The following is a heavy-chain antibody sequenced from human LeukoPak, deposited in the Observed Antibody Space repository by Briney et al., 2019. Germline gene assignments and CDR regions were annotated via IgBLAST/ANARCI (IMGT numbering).Heavy chain of an antibody. J-gene: IGHJ4*02. Sequence: GASVKVSCKASGYTFTSYGISWVRQAPGQGLEWMGGIIPIFGTANYAQKFQGRVTITADESTSTAYMELSSLRSEDTAVYYCARGAYSSSWMNPIGYWGQGTLVTVSS. CDR1: GYTFTSYG. D-gene: IGHD6-13*01. CDR3: ARGAYSSSWMNPIGY. V-gene: IGHV1-69*13. CDR2: IIPIFGTA.